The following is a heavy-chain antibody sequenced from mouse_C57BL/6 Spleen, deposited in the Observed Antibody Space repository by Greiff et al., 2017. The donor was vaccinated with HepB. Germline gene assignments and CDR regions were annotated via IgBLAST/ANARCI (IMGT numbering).Heavy chain of an antibody. J-gene: IGHJ4*01. CDR3: ARPLYYYAMDY. CDR2: IDPNSGGT. V-gene: IGHV1-72*01. CDR1: GYTFTSYW. Sequence: QVQLQQPGAELVKPGASVKLSCKASGYTFTSYWMHWVKQRPGRGLEWIGRIDPNSGGTKYNEKFKSKATLTVDKPSSTAYMQLSILTSEDSAVYYCARPLYYYAMDYWGQGTSVTVSS.